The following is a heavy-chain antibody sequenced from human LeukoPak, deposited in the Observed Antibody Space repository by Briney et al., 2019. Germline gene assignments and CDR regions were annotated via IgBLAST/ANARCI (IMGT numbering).Heavy chain of an antibody. CDR1: DYSITSDYY. CDR3: AREGSTSGTDWFDP. J-gene: IGHJ5*02. CDR2: MYHSGST. Sequence: SETLSLTCAVSDYSITSDYYWGWIRQPPGKGLEWIGSMYHSGSTYYNPSLKSRVTISVDTSKNQFSLKLTSVTAADTAVYYCAREGSTSGTDWFDPWGQGTLVTVSS. D-gene: IGHD3-10*01. V-gene: IGHV4-38-2*02.